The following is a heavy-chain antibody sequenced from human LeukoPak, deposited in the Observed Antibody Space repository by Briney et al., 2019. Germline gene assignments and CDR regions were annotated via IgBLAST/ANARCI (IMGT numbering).Heavy chain of an antibody. J-gene: IGHJ4*02. CDR3: ARDYSGWRFDY. V-gene: IGHV3-11*01. CDR1: GFTFSDYY. D-gene: IGHD6-19*01. CDR2: ISSSDSTI. Sequence: GGSLRLSCAASGFTFSDYYMSWIREAPGKGVEWVSYISSSDSTIYYADPVKGRFTISRDNAKNSLYLQMNSLRAEDTAVYYCARDYSGWRFDYWGQGTLVTVSS.